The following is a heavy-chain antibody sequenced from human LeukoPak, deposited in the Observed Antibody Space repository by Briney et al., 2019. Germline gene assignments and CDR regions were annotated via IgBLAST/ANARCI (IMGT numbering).Heavy chain of an antibody. CDR3: ARDMSKLGDNWFDP. CDR1: GFTFSSYW. D-gene: IGHD5/OR15-5a*01. J-gene: IGHJ5*02. Sequence: GGSLRLSCAASGFTFSSYWMSWVRQAPGKGLEGVANIKQDGSEKYYVDSVKGRFTISRDNAKNSLYLQMNSLRAEDTAVYYCARDMSKLGDNWFDPWGQGTLVTVSS. V-gene: IGHV3-7*01. CDR2: IKQDGSEK.